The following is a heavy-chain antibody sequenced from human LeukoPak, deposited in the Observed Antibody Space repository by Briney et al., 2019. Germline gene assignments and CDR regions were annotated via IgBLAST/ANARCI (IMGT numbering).Heavy chain of an antibody. D-gene: IGHD3-10*01. J-gene: IGHJ4*02. CDR2: ISTYNDNT. V-gene: IGHV1-18*01. CDR1: GYTSTSYG. CDR3: ARDHFYGSGTYYPDY. Sequence: VASVKVSCKASGYTSTSYGFTWVRQAPGQGLEWMGWISTYNDNTNYAQKLQGRVTMTTDTSTTTAYMELRSLRFDDTAVYYCARDHFYGSGTYYPDYWGQGTLVTVSS.